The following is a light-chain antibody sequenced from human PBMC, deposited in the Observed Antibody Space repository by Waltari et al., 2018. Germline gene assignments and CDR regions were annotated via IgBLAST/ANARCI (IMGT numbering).Light chain of an antibody. CDR2: WAS. J-gene: IGKJ3*01. CDR3: QQYYSSPFT. Sequence: DIVMTQSPDSLAVSLGERATINCTSSQTVLSTSNSKNYLSWYQQKPGQPPRLLIYWASTRESGVPDRFSGSGSGTDFTLTIRSLQAEDVAVYYCQQYYSSPFTFGPGTKVDIK. CDR1: QTVLSTSNSKNY. V-gene: IGKV4-1*01.